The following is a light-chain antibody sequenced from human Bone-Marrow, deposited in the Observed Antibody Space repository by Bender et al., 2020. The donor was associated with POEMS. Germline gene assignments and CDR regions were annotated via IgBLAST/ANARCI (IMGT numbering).Light chain of an antibody. J-gene: IGLJ3*02. CDR3: SSYAGSYEV. CDR2: GYN. Sequence: QSVLTQPPSVSGAPGQRVTISCTGSSSNTGSGYDINWYQHLPGTAPKLLIYGYNNRPSGVPDRFSGSKSGTSASLTISGLQAEDEADYYCSSYAGSYEVFGGGTKLTVL. CDR1: SSNTGSGYD. V-gene: IGLV1-40*01.